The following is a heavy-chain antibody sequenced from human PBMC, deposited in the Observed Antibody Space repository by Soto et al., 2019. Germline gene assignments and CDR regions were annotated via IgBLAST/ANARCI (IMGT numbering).Heavy chain of an antibody. CDR2: IVNKANSHAT. CDR1: GFIFSDYY. Sequence: EVQLVESGGGLVQPGGSLRLSCAASGFIFSDYYMDWVRQARGKGLEWVGRIVNKANSHATYYAESVKGRFTIARDDSKNSLFLHVSALNTEDTAVYYCAREYYYALAFGAQGSVATVSS. CDR3: AREYYYALAF. J-gene: IGHJ4*02. V-gene: IGHV3-72*01. D-gene: IGHD3-10*01.